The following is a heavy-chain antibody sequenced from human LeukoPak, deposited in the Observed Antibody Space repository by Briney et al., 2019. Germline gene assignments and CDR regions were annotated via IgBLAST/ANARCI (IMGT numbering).Heavy chain of an antibody. J-gene: IGHJ4*02. Sequence: GGSLRLSCAASGFTFSSYGMSWVRQAPGKGLEWVSIISGSGGSTYYADSVKGRFTISRDNSKNTLYLQMNSLRAEDTAVYYCAKEEGDFDWLLLGYFDYWGQGTLVTVSS. D-gene: IGHD3-9*01. CDR3: AKEEGDFDWLLLGYFDY. CDR1: GFTFSSYG. CDR2: ISGSGGST. V-gene: IGHV3-23*01.